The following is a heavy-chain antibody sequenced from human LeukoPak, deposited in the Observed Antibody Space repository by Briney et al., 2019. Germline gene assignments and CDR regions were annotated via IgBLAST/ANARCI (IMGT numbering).Heavy chain of an antibody. CDR1: GFTFDDYA. Sequence: SLRLSCAASGFTFDDYAMHWVRQAPGKGLEWVSGISWISGSIGYADSVKGRFTISRDNAKNCLYLQMNSLRAEDTALYYCAKGARIAVADPLYYFDYWGQGTLVTVSS. CDR2: ISWISGSI. CDR3: AKGARIAVADPLYYFDY. D-gene: IGHD6-19*01. V-gene: IGHV3-9*01. J-gene: IGHJ4*02.